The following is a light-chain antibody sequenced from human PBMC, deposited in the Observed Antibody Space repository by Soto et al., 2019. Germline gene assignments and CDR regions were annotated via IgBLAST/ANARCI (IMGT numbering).Light chain of an antibody. CDR1: QGISNY. CDR3: QNLDSAAFT. CDR2: AAS. V-gene: IGKV1-27*01. Sequence: DIQMTQSPSSLSASVGDRVTITCRASQGISNYLAWYQQRPGKVPKLLIYAASTLQSDVPSRFSGSGSGTDFTLTISSLLPEDVATYYCQNLDSAAFTFGPGNKVDIK. J-gene: IGKJ3*01.